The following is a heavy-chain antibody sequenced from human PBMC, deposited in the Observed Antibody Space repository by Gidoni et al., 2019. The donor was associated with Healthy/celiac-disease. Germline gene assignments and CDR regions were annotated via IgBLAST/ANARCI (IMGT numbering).Heavy chain of an antibody. V-gene: IGHV3-23*01. J-gene: IGHJ4*02. CDR2: ISGSGGST. CDR1: GFTFSSYA. D-gene: IGHD3-3*01. CDR3: ARERGNGYDFWSGYYGYFDY. Sequence: EVQLLESGGGLVQPGGSLRLSCAASGFTFSSYAMSWVRQAPGKGLEWVSAISGSGGSTYYADSVKGRFTISRDNSKNTLYLQMNSLRAEDTAVYYCARERGNGYDFWSGYYGYFDYWGQGTLVTVSS.